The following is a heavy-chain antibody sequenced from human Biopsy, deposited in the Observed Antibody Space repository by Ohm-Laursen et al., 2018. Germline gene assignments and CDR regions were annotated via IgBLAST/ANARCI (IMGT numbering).Heavy chain of an antibody. CDR1: GASIISGGHF. CDR3: ARHSAEKSGYGGDYFDY. D-gene: IGHD6-25*01. CDR2: IYYSGST. Sequence: TLSLTCAVSGASIISGGHFWNWIRQHPGKGLEWIGYIYYSGSTYYNPSLKSRVSISVDTSKNQSSLKLNSVTVADTAAYYCARHSAEKSGYGGDYFDYWGQGTLVTVSS. V-gene: IGHV4-31*11. J-gene: IGHJ4*02.